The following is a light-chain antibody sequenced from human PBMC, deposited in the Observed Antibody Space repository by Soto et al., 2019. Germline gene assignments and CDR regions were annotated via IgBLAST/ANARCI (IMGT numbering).Light chain of an antibody. Sequence: QLVLTQPPSASGAPGQRVTVACTGSSSNNGAGYDVHWNQQLPGTAPKPLTHGNSNRPTGVLNRFSGSKSVTSASLAISGLHAGDVADYYCQSYDRSQGGSGVVGGGTKATVL. V-gene: IGLV1-40*01. CDR1: SSNNGAGYD. CDR3: QSYDRSQGGSGV. CDR2: GNS. J-gene: IGLJ2*01.